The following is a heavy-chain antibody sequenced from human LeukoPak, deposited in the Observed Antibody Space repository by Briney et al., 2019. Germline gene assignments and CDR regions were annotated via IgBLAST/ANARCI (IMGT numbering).Heavy chain of an antibody. D-gene: IGHD5-24*01. Sequence: PSETLSLTCTVSGYSINSGYYWGWVRQPPGKGLEGIAGMYHNRATYYNASLKSRLTMSIDTSKNQFSLKLTSVTAADTAVYYCARVRRDGYKIGDFYFDYWGQGTLVTVSS. CDR2: MYHNRAT. CDR1: GYSINSGYY. J-gene: IGHJ4*02. V-gene: IGHV4-38-2*02. CDR3: ARVRRDGYKIGDFYFDY.